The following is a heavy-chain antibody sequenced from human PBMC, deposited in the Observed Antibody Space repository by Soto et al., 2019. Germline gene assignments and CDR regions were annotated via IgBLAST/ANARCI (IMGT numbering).Heavy chain of an antibody. CDR3: ARDGWHYDILTQEQPHYYFDY. Sequence: GGSLRLSCAASGFTFSSYAMHWVRQAPGKGLEWVAVISYDGSNKYYADSVKGRFTISRDNSKNTLYLQMNSLRAEDTAGYYCARDGWHYDILTQEQPHYYFDYWGQGTLVTVSS. V-gene: IGHV3-30-3*01. D-gene: IGHD3-9*01. J-gene: IGHJ4*02. CDR2: ISYDGSNK. CDR1: GFTFSSYA.